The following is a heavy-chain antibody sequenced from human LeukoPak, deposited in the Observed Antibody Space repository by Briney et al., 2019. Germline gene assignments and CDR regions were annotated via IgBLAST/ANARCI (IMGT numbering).Heavy chain of an antibody. CDR3: ARHSIEVGATSRYYYYYYGMDV. Sequence: SETLSLTCAVYGGSFSGYYWSWIRQPPGKGLEWIGEINHSGSTNYNPSLKSRVTISVDTSKNQFSLKLSSVTAADTAVYYCARHSIEVGATSRYYYYYYGMDVWGQGTTVTVSS. J-gene: IGHJ6*02. CDR1: GGSFSGYY. CDR2: INHSGST. D-gene: IGHD1-26*01. V-gene: IGHV4-34*01.